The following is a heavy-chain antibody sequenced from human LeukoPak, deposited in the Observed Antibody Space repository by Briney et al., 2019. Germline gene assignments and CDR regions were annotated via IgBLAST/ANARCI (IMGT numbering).Heavy chain of an antibody. D-gene: IGHD3-22*01. CDR1: GGSISTYY. V-gene: IGHV4-4*07. Sequence: SETLSLTCTVSGGSISTYYWSWIRQPAGKGLEWIGRIYTSGSTNYNPSLKSRVTMSVDTSKNQFSLKLSSVTAADTAVYYCARLGTGIDYYDSSGPDYWGQGTLVTVSS. J-gene: IGHJ4*02. CDR3: ARLGTGIDYYDSSGPDY. CDR2: IYTSGST.